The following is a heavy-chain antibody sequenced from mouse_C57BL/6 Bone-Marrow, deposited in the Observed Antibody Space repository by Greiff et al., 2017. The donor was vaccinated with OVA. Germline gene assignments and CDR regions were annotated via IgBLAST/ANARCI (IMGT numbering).Heavy chain of an antibody. Sequence: VKVVESGAELARPGASVKLSCKASGYTFTSYGISWVKQRTGQGLEWIGEIYPRSGTTYYNEKFKGKATLTADKSSSTAYMELRRLTSEDAAVYFCAWLPNSWGQGTTLTVSS. CDR3: AWLPNS. V-gene: IGHV1-81*01. CDR2: IYPRSGTT. D-gene: IGHD2-2*01. CDR1: GYTFTSYG. J-gene: IGHJ2*01.